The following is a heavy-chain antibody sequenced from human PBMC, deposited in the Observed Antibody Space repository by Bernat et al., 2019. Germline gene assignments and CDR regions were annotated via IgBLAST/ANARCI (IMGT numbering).Heavy chain of an antibody. Sequence: EVQLAESGGGLVQPGGSLKLSCAASGFTFSDSTMQWVRQASGKGLEWVANINQDGSEKYYVDSVRGRFTISRDNAKNSLYLQMNSLRADDTAVYYCARSPRTGDVDYWGQGTLVTVSS. CDR2: INQDGSEK. V-gene: IGHV3-7*03. J-gene: IGHJ4*02. CDR1: GFTFSDST. CDR3: ARSPRTGDVDY. D-gene: IGHD7-27*01.